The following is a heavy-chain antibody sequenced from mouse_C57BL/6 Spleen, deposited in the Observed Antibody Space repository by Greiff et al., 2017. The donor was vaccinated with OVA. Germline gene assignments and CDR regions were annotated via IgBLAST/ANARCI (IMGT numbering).Heavy chain of an antibody. Sequence: EVQLQQSGPGLAKPSQTLSLTCSVTGYSITSDYWNWIRKFPGNKLEYMGYISYSGSTYYNPSRKSRISITRDTSKNQYYLQLNSVTTEDTATYYCARFTVVATPYWYFDVWGTGTTVTVSS. CDR1: GYSITSDY. J-gene: IGHJ1*03. V-gene: IGHV3-8*01. CDR3: ARFTVVATPYWYFDV. D-gene: IGHD1-1*01. CDR2: ISYSGST.